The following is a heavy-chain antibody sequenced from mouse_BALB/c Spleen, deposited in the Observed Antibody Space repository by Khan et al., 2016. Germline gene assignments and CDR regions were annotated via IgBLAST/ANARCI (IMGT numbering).Heavy chain of an antibody. V-gene: IGHV1-69*02. CDR2: IYPSDIYT. D-gene: IGHD2-4*01. J-gene: IGHJ3*01. CDR3: TRGESTMMRGFAY. CDR1: GYTFTSYW. Sequence: QVQLKQSGAELVRPGASVKLSCKASGYTFTSYWINWMKQRPGQGLEWIGNIYPSDIYTNYNQKFKDKATLTVDKSSSTAYMQLSSPTSEDSAIYYCTRGESTMMRGFAYWGQGTLGTVSA.